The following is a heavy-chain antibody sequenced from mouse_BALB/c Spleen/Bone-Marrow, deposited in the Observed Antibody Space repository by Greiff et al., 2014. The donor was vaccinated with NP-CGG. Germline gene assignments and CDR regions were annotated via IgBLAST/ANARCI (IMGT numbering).Heavy chain of an antibody. D-gene: IGHD2-1*01. CDR2: IDPSDSET. Sequence: VKLMESGPQLVRPGASVKISCKASGYSLTSYWMHWVKQRPGQGLEWIGMIDPSDSETRLNQKFKDKATLTVDKSSSTAYMQLSSPTSEDSAVYYCASPSDGNPFAYWGQGTLVTVSA. CDR3: ASPSDGNPFAY. CDR1: GYSLTSYW. V-gene: IGHV1S126*01. J-gene: IGHJ3*01.